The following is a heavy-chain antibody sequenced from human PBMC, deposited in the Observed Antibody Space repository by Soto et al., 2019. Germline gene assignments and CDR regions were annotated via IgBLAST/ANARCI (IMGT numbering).Heavy chain of an antibody. D-gene: IGHD1-20*01. V-gene: IGHV4-39*01. CDR1: GGSISGSYYY. Sequence: SETLSLTCAVSGGSISGSYYYWAWLRQSPGKGPEWIGSVFYTGFTPYNPSLESRVSVSVDTSKSQFSLKLSAVTAADTAVYYCATSQKGYNWNYFDHWGQGALVTVSS. CDR2: VFYTGFT. J-gene: IGHJ4*02. CDR3: ATSQKGYNWNYFDH.